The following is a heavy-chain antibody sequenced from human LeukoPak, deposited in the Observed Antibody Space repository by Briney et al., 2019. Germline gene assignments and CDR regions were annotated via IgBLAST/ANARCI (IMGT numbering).Heavy chain of an antibody. CDR1: GFTFTTYW. V-gene: IGHV3-7*01. CDR2: IKQDGSVE. D-gene: IGHD3-9*01. J-gene: IGHJ3*01. CDR3: ARDRYDILTGYNDAFDV. Sequence: GGSLRLSCAASGFTFTTYWMSWVRQAPGKGLEWVANIKQDGSVEYYVDSVKGRFTISRDNAKSSLYLQMNSLRAEDTAAYYCARDRYDILTGYNDAFDVWGQGTKVFVSS.